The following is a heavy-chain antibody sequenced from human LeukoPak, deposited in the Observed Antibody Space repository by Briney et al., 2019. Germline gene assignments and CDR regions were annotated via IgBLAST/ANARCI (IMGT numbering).Heavy chain of an antibody. D-gene: IGHD6-19*01. CDR2: IVVGSGNT. CDR3: AGSAIAVAGQYYYGMDV. J-gene: IGHJ6*04. V-gene: IGHV1-58*01. CDR1: GFTFTSSA. Sequence: ASVKVSCKASGFTFTSSAEQWVRQARGQRLEWIGWIVVGSGNTNYAQKFQERVTITRDMSTSTAYMELSSLRSEDTAVYYCAGSAIAVAGQYYYGMDVWGKGTTVTVSS.